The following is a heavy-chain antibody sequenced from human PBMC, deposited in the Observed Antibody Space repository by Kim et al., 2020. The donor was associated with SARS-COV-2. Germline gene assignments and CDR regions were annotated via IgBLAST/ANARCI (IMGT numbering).Heavy chain of an antibody. D-gene: IGHD2-21*02. V-gene: IGHV3-48*03. CDR1: GFTFSSYE. CDR2: ISSSGSTI. Sequence: GGSLRLSCAASGFTFSSYEMNWVRQAPGKGLEWVSYISSSGSTIYYADSVKGRFTISRDNAKNSLYLQMNSLRAEDTAVYYCARDSVRGGNSLQPYFQHWGQGTLVTVSS. J-gene: IGHJ1*01. CDR3: ARDSVRGGNSLQPYFQH.